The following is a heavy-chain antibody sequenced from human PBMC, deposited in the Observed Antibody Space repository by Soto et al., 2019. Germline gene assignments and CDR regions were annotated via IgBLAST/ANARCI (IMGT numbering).Heavy chain of an antibody. Sequence: SQTLSLTCAISGDSVSSNSAAWNWIRQSPSRGLEWLGRTYYRSKWYNDYAVSVKSRITINPDTSKNQFSLQLNSVTPEDTAVYYCAREGLWRQSMELKVRSFDYWGQGTLVTVSS. D-gene: IGHD1-26*01. CDR2: TYYRSKWYN. V-gene: IGHV6-1*01. CDR3: AREGLWRQSMELKVRSFDY. J-gene: IGHJ4*02. CDR1: GDSVSSNSAA.